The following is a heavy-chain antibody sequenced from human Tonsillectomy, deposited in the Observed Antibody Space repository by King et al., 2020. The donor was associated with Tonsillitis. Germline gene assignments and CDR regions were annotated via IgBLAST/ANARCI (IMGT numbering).Heavy chain of an antibody. D-gene: IGHD1-20*01. CDR3: ATGGVITFDAFDI. CDR2: IYYSGST. V-gene: IGHV4-30-4*07. J-gene: IGHJ3*02. CDR1: GRSISSGGYS. Sequence: QLQESGPGLVKPSQTLSLTCAVSGRSISSGGYSWSWIRQPPGKGLEWIGYIYYSGSTYYNPSLKTRVIISVDTSKNQFSLKLSSMTAADTAVYYCATGGVITFDAFDIWGQGAMVTVSS.